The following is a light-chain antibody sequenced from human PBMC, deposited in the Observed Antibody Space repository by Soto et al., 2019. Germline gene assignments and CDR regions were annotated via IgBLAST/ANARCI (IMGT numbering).Light chain of an antibody. Sequence: EIVLTQSPATLSLSPGERATLSCRASQSVSSFLAWYQQKPGLPPRLLIYDASNRAAGIPARFSGSGSGTDFTLTISSLEPEDFAVYYCQQRSDWPAWTFGQGTKVEIK. CDR1: QSVSSF. J-gene: IGKJ1*01. CDR2: DAS. CDR3: QQRSDWPAWT. V-gene: IGKV3-11*01.